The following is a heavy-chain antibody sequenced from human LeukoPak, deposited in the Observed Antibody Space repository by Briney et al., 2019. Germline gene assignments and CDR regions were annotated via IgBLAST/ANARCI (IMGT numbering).Heavy chain of an antibody. D-gene: IGHD2-15*01. J-gene: IGHJ6*02. V-gene: IGHV1-8*02. Sequence: ASVKVSCTASGYTFTIYGISWVRQATGQGPEWMGWMNPNSGNTGYAQKFQGRVTMTRNPSISTAYMEVSGLRSEDTAVYYCARGWDQLGYCSGDSCHSMDVWGQGTTVTVSS. CDR2: MNPNSGNT. CDR3: ARGWDQLGYCSGDSCHSMDV. CDR1: GYTFTIYG.